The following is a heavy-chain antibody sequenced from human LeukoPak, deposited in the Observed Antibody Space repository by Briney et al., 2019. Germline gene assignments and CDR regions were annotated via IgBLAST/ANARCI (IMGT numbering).Heavy chain of an antibody. CDR1: RFTFSSYG. V-gene: IGHV3-30*18. CDR3: AKDANTHYFDSTGYPPFFDY. D-gene: IGHD3-22*01. CDR2: IGYDGTNE. Sequence: GRSLRLSCATSRFTFSSYGMHWVRQAPGKGLEWVAVIGYDGTNEYYAESVKGRFTISRDNSKNTLYLQMNSLRPEDTAMYYCAKDANTHYFDSTGYPPFFDYWGQGTLVTVSS. J-gene: IGHJ4*02.